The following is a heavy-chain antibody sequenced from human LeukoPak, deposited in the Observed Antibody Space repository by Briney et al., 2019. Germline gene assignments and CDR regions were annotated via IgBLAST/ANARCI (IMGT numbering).Heavy chain of an antibody. V-gene: IGHV4-39*01. CDR3: ARHAYYGSAYNWFDP. D-gene: IGHD3-10*01. CDR1: GGSLGSSGYY. CDR2: IYSSGST. J-gene: IGHJ5*02. Sequence: PSETLSLTCTVSGGSLGSSGYYWGWIRQPPGKGLEWIGSIYSSGSTYYNPSLKSRVTISVDTSKNQFSLKLSSVTAADTAVYYCARHAYYGSAYNWFDPWGQGTLVTVSS.